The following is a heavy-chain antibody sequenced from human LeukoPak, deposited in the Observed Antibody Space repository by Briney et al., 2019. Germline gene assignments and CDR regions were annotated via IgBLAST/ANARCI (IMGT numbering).Heavy chain of an antibody. CDR1: GGSISSYY. Sequence: SETLSLTCTVSGGSISSYYWCWIRQPAGKGLEWIGRIYTSGSTNYNPSLKSRVTMSVDTSKNQFSLKLSSVTAADTAVYYCARDSLELTAEPMDVWGKGTTVTVSS. V-gene: IGHV4-4*07. D-gene: IGHD1-7*01. CDR2: IYTSGST. J-gene: IGHJ6*03. CDR3: ARDSLELTAEPMDV.